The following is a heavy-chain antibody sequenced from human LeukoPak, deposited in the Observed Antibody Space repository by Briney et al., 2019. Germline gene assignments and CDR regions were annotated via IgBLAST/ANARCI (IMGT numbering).Heavy chain of an antibody. Sequence: GGSLRLSCAASGFTFSSYAMSWVRQAPGKGQEWVSAISGGGGSTYYADYVKGRFTISRDNSKNTLYLQMNSLRAEDTAVYYCAKDRALIYYDYWGQGTLVTVSS. CDR2: ISGGGGST. CDR1: GFTFSSYA. D-gene: IGHD3-16*01. CDR3: AKDRALIYYDY. J-gene: IGHJ4*02. V-gene: IGHV3-23*01.